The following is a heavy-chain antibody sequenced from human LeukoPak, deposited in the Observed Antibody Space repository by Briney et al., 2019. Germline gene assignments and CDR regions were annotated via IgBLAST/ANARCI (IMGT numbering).Heavy chain of an antibody. V-gene: IGHV4-38-2*02. J-gene: IGHJ5*02. CDR3: ARVVSIRWFDP. CDR1: GYSISSGYY. CDR2: IYYSGST. Sequence: SETLSLTCTVSGYSISSGYYWGWIRQPPGKGLEWIGSIYYSGSTYYNPSLKSRVTISVDTSKNQFSLKLSTVTAADTAVYYCARVVSIRWFDPWGQGTLVTVSS. D-gene: IGHD5/OR15-5a*01.